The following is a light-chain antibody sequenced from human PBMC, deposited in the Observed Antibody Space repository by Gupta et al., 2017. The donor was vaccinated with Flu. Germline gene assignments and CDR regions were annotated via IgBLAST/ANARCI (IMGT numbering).Light chain of an antibody. V-gene: IGLV3-1*01. CDR3: QAWDSSTVV. CDR2: QDS. Sequence: SYELTQPPPVSVPPGETPSITCSGDKLGDKYACWYQQKPGQSPVLVIYQDSKRPSGIPERFSGSNSGNTATLTISGTQAMDEADYYCQAWDSSTVVFGGGTKLTVL. J-gene: IGLJ2*01. CDR1: KLGDKY.